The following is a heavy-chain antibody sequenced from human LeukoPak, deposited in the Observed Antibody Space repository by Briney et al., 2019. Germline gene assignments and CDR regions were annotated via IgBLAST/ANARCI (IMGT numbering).Heavy chain of an antibody. CDR2: IGTAGDT. CDR1: GFTFSSYD. CDR3: AREATTKNYGSGSLDGMDV. V-gene: IGHV3-13*01. Sequence: GGSLRLSCAASGFTFSSYDMHWVRQATGKGLEWVSAIGTAGDTYYPGSVKGRFTISRENAKNSLYLQMNSLRAGDTAVYYCAREATTKNYGSGSLDGMDVWGQGTTVTVSS. D-gene: IGHD3-10*01. J-gene: IGHJ6*02.